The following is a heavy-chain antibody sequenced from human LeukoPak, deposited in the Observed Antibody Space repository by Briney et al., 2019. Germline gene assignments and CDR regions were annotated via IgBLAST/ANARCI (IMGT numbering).Heavy chain of an antibody. D-gene: IGHD2-2*03. CDR3: ARVGYCSSTSCYGNYYYYSMDV. CDR1: GGTFSSYA. J-gene: IGHJ6*02. V-gene: IGHV1-69*13. CDR2: IIPIFGTA. Sequence: SVKVSCKASGGTFSSYAISWVRQAPGQGLEWMGGIIPIFGTANYAQKFQGRVTITADESTSTAYMELSSLRSEDTAVYYCARVGYCSSTSCYGNYYYYSMDVWGQGTTVTVSS.